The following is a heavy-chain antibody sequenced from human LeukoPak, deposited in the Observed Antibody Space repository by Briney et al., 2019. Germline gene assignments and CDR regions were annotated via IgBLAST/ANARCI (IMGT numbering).Heavy chain of an antibody. CDR1: GGSISSSSYY. D-gene: IGHD6-19*01. J-gene: IGHJ4*02. CDR2: INHSGST. V-gene: IGHV4-39*07. Sequence: PSETLSLTCTVSGGSISSSSYYWGWIRQPPGKGLEWIGEINHSGSTNYNPSLKSRVTISVDTSKNQFSLKLSSVTAADTAVYYCASTGIAVAGREVENYWGQGTLVTVSS. CDR3: ASTGIAVAGREVENY.